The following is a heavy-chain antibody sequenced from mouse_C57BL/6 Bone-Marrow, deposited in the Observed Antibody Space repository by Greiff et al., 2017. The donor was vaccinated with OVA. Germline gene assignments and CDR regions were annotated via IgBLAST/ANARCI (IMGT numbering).Heavy chain of an antibody. V-gene: IGHV1-81*01. CDR1: GYTFTSYG. Sequence: VQLQQSGAALARPGASVKLSCKASGYTFTSYGISWVKQRTGQGLEWIGEIYPRSGNTYSNEKFKGKATLTADNSSSTAYMELRSLTSEDSAVYFCARQVAYWGRETLVTVSA. CDR3: ARQVAY. J-gene: IGHJ3*01. CDR2: IYPRSGNT.